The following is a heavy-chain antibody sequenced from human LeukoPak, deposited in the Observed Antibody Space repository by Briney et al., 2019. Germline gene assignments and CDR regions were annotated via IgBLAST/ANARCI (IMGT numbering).Heavy chain of an antibody. CDR2: ISYDGSNK. Sequence: GGSLRLSCAASGFTLSSHAMHWVRQAPGKGLEWLAFISYDGSNKDYADSVKGRFTIFRDYSKNTLDLQMDSLRAEDTAVYHCAGSIVRASWGYFTYWGRGTLVTVSS. J-gene: IGHJ4*02. D-gene: IGHD1-26*01. CDR1: GFTLSSHA. V-gene: IGHV3-30-3*01. CDR3: AGSIVRASWGYFTY.